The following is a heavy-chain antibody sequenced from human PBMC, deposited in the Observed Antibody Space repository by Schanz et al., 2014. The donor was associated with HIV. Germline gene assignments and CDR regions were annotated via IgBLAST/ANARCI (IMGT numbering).Heavy chain of an antibody. CDR2: ISYDGSNK. CDR3: AKDPTYGDYGGDAFDI. V-gene: IGHV3-30*18. CDR1: GFTFSSHG. J-gene: IGHJ3*02. Sequence: QVQLVESGGGVVQPGRSLRLSWAASGFTFSSHGMHWVRQAPGKGLEWVAVISYDGSNKYYADSVKGRFTISRDNSKNTLYLQMNSLRAEDTAVYYCAKDPTYGDYGGDAFDIWGQGTMVTVSS. D-gene: IGHD4-17*01.